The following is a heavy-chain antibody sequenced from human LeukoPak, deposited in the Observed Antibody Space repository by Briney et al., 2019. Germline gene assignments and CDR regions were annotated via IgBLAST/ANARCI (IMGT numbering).Heavy chain of an antibody. CDR2: IYYSGST. CDR1: GGSISSYY. J-gene: IGHJ6*02. Sequence: PSETLSLTCTVSGGSISSYYWSWIRQPPGKGLEWIGYIYYSGSTNYNPSLKSRVTISVDTSKNQFSQKLSSVTAADTAVYYCARDGPYYYYGMDVWGQGTTVTVSS. V-gene: IGHV4-59*01. CDR3: ARDGPYYYYGMDV.